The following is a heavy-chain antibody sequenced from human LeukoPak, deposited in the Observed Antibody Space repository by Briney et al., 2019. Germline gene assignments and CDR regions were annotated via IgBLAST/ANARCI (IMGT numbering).Heavy chain of an antibody. CDR1: GYTFTSYD. J-gene: IGHJ6*03. Sequence: ASVKVSCKASGYTFTSYDINWVRQATGQGLEWMGWMNPNSGNTGYAQKFQGRVTMTRNTSISTAYMELSSLRSEDTAVYYCARGGSSWAGRYYYYMDVWGKGTTVTVSS. D-gene: IGHD6-13*01. CDR2: MNPNSGNT. CDR3: ARGGSSWAGRYYYYMDV. V-gene: IGHV1-8*01.